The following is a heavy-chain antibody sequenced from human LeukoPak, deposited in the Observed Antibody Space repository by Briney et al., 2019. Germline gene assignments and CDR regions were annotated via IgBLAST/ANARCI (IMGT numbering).Heavy chain of an antibody. Sequence: GGSLRLSCAASGFTFSSYSMNWVRQAPGKGLEWVSSISSNSNFIYYADSVKGRFTISRDNPKNSLYLQMNSLRAEDTAVYYCARILSSGSYYRPYYFDYWGQGTLVTVSS. J-gene: IGHJ4*02. CDR1: GFTFSSYS. D-gene: IGHD3-10*01. V-gene: IGHV3-21*01. CDR3: ARILSSGSYYRPYYFDY. CDR2: ISSNSNFI.